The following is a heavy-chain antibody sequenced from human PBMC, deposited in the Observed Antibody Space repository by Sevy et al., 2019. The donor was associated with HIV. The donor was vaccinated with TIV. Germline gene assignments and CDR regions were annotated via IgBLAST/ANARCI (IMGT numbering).Heavy chain of an antibody. CDR3: ARELYYDFWSGYYTGGTFGMDV. Sequence: ASVKVSCKASGYTFTSYDINWVRQATGQGLEWMGWMNPNSGNTGYAQKFQGRVTMTRNTSISTAYMELSSLRSEDTAGYYCARELYYDFWSGYYTGGTFGMDVWGQGTTVTVSS. D-gene: IGHD3-3*01. CDR2: MNPNSGNT. J-gene: IGHJ6*02. V-gene: IGHV1-8*01. CDR1: GYTFTSYD.